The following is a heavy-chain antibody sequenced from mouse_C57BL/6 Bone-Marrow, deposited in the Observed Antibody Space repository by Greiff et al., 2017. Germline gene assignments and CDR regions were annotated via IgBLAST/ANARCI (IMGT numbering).Heavy chain of an antibody. V-gene: IGHV1-5*01. CDR1: GYTFTSYW. D-gene: IGHD1-1*01. Sequence: EVQLQQSGTVLARPGASVKMSCKTSGYTFTSYWMHWVKQRPGRGLEWIGAIYPGNGDTRYNQKFKGKAKLTAVPPASTAYMQLSSLTNEDSAVYYCTRNYGRSLAYWGQGTLLTGSA. J-gene: IGHJ3*01. CDR2: IYPGNGDT. CDR3: TRNYGRSLAY.